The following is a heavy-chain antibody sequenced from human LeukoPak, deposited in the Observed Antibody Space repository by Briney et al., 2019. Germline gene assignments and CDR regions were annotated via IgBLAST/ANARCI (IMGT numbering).Heavy chain of an antibody. CDR1: GYSFTSYW. V-gene: IGHV5-51*01. D-gene: IGHD3-22*01. J-gene: IGHJ4*02. CDR2: IYPGDSDT. CDR3: AGWSYDSSGNRYFDY. Sequence: GESLKISCKGSGYSFTSYWIGWVRQMPGKGLEWMGIIYPGDSDTRYSPSFQGQVTISADKSISTAYLQWSSLKASGTAMYYCAGWSYDSSGNRYFDYWGQGTLVTVSS.